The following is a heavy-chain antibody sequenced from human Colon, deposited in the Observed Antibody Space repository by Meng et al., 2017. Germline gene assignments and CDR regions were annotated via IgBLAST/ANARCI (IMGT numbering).Heavy chain of an antibody. CDR2: INHSGST. Sequence: AEQVEGCDGVLQPSEPFPLSWAVIGASFIGYDGGWVRQTPGNGLEWIGEINHSGSTNYNPSLKSRVTISVDTSKNQFSLKLSSVTAADTAVYYCARVCHPEYYYDSSGYLNWFDHWGQGTLVTVSS. J-gene: IGHJ5*02. D-gene: IGHD3-22*01. V-gene: IGHV4-34*01. CDR1: GASFIGYD. CDR3: ARVCHPEYYYDSSGYLNWFDH.